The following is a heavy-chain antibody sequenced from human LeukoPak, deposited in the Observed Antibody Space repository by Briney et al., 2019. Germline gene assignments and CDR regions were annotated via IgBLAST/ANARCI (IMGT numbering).Heavy chain of an antibody. Sequence: GGSLRLSCAASGFTFSSYAMSWVRQAPGKGLEWVSAISGSGGSTYYADSVKGRFTISRDNSKNTLYLQMNSLRAEDTAVYYCAKDSTSTYSSSWYIPWFDPWGQGTLVTVS. CDR3: AKDSTSTYSSSWYIPWFDP. V-gene: IGHV3-23*01. CDR2: ISGSGGST. CDR1: GFTFSSYA. J-gene: IGHJ5*02. D-gene: IGHD6-13*01.